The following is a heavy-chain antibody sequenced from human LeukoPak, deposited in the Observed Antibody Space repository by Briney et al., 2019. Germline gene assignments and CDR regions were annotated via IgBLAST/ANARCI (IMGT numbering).Heavy chain of an antibody. Sequence: GGSLRLSCAASGFTFSSYEMNWVRQAPGKGLEWVSYISSSGSTIYYADSVKGRFTISRDNAKNSLYLQMNSLRAEDTAVYYCARLAGYSITRYWGQGTLVTVSS. CDR2: ISSSGSTI. J-gene: IGHJ4*02. V-gene: IGHV3-48*03. CDR1: GFTFSSYE. CDR3: ARLAGYSITRY. D-gene: IGHD6-13*01.